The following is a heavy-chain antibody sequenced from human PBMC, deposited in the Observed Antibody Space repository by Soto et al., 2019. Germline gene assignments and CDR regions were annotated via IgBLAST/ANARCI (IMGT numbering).Heavy chain of an antibody. CDR2: ISYDGSNK. V-gene: IGHV3-30-3*01. D-gene: IGHD3-22*01. CDR1: GFTFSSYA. Sequence: GGSLRLSCAASGFTFSSYAMHWVRQAPGKGLEWVAVISYDGSNKYYADSVKGRFTISRDNSKNTLYLQMNSLRAEDTAVYYCARDGRRSSGYYYFKYWGQGTLVTVSS. J-gene: IGHJ4*02. CDR3: ARDGRRSSGYYYFKY.